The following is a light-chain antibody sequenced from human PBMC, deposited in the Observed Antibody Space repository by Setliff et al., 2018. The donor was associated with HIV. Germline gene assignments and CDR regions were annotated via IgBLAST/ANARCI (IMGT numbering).Light chain of an antibody. CDR1: SSDIGSYNR. J-gene: IGLJ2*01. CDR3: SSYSSTNTLV. Sequence: QSVLTQPPSVSGSPGQSVTISCTGTSSDIGSYNRVSWYQQPLGTAPKLVIFEFTNRPSGVPDRFSGSKSGNTASLTISGLQAEDEAHYYCSSYSSTNTLVFGGGTKVTVL. V-gene: IGLV2-18*02. CDR2: EFT.